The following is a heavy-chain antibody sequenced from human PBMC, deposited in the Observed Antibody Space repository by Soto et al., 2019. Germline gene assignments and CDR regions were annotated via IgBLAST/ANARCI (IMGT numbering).Heavy chain of an antibody. CDR2: FYNGGTT. CDR1: GGSISTYY. D-gene: IGHD3-10*01. V-gene: IGHV4-59*01. J-gene: IGHJ4*02. CDR3: ARDGSERPATY. Sequence: QVQLQESGPGLVKPSETLSLTCTVSGGSISTYYWIWIRQPPGKGLEWIGVFYNGGTTNYSPSLKSRVTISVDTSKNQFSLKLNSVTAEDTAVYYCARDGSERPATYWGQGILVTVSS.